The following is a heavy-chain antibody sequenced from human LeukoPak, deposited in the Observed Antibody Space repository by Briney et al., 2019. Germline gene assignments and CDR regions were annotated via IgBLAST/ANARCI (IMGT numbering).Heavy chain of an antibody. CDR3: ARFGGSGSYYKAFDY. Sequence: ASVKVSCKASGYTFTSYGISWVRQAPGQGLEWMGWISAYNGNTNYAQKLQGRVTMTTDTSTSTAYMELRSLRSDDTAVYNCARFGGSGSYYKAFDYWGQGTLVTVSS. V-gene: IGHV1-18*01. CDR2: ISAYNGNT. J-gene: IGHJ4*02. D-gene: IGHD3-10*01. CDR1: GYTFTSYG.